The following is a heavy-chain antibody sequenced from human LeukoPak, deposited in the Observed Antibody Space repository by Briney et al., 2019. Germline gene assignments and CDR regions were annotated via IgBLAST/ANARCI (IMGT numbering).Heavy chain of an antibody. CDR1: GFTFSSHW. D-gene: IGHD6-13*01. CDR3: ARDISSWYYFDD. Sequence: GGSLRLSCAASGFTFSSHWMHWARQGPGKGLVWVSRIDNDGSSATYADSVKGRFTISRDNAKNTLYLQMNSLRAEDTAVYYCARDISSWYYFDDWGQGTPVTVSS. CDR2: IDNDGSSA. V-gene: IGHV3-74*01. J-gene: IGHJ4*02.